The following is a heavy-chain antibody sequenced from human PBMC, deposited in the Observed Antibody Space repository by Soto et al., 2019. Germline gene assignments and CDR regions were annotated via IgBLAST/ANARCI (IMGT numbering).Heavy chain of an antibody. V-gene: IGHV3-30-3*01. CDR1: GFTFSSYA. D-gene: IGHD2-8*01. CDR3: ARGPIVLMVYAMGKEYGMDV. J-gene: IGHJ6*02. CDR2: ISYDGSKK. Sequence: GGSLRLSCAASGFTFSSYAMHWVRQAPGKGLEWVAVISYDGSKKYYADSVKGRFTISRDNSKNTLYLQMNSLRAEDTAVYYCARGPIVLMVYAMGKEYGMDVWGQGTTVTVSS.